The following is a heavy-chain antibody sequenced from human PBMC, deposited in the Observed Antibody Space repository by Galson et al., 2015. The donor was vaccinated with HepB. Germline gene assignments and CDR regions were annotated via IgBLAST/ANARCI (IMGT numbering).Heavy chain of an antibody. V-gene: IGHV4-30-2*01. CDR2: IYHSGST. CDR1: GGSISSGGYS. CDR3: ARASDSTRVAFDI. J-gene: IGHJ3*02. D-gene: IGHD2-8*01. Sequence: LSLTCAVSGGSISSGGYSWSWIRQPPGKGLEWIGYIYHSGSTYYNPSLKSRVTISVDRSKSQFSLKLSSVTAADTAVYYCARASDSTRVAFDIWGQGTMVTVSS.